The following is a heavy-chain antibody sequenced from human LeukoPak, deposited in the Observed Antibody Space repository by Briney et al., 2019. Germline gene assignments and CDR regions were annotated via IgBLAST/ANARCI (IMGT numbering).Heavy chain of an antibody. D-gene: IGHD3-10*01. V-gene: IGHV1-46*01. CDR1: GYTFTMYY. Sequence: ASVKVSCKASGYTFTMYYIHWVRQAPGQGLEWMGMINPSDGATTFAQRFQGRVTMTRDMSTSTVYMELSSLRSEDTAVYYCATPQLLWFGELNYWGQGTLVTVSS. CDR3: ATPQLLWFGELNY. CDR2: INPSDGAT. J-gene: IGHJ4*02.